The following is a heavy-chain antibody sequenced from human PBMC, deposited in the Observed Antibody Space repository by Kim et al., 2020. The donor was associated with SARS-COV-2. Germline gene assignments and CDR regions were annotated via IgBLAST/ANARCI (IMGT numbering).Heavy chain of an antibody. D-gene: IGHD3-22*01. CDR2: IYWDDDK. Sequence: SGPTLVKPTQTLTLTCTFSGFSLSTSGVGVGWIRQPPGKALEWLALIYWDDDKRYSPSLKSRLTITKDTSKNQVVLTMTNMDPVDTATYYCAHYGRTRYYYDSSGPNYYYYYYMDVWGKGTTVTVSS. J-gene: IGHJ6*03. CDR1: GFSLSTSGVG. CDR3: AHYGRTRYYYDSSGPNYYYYYYMDV. V-gene: IGHV2-5*02.